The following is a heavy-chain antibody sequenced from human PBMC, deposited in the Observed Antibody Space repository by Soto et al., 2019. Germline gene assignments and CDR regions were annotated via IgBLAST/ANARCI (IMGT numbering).Heavy chain of an antibody. J-gene: IGHJ4*02. CDR2: INHTGIA. CDR1: GGAFSDHY. Sequence: SETLSLTCAVYGGAFSDHYWSWIRQPPGKGPEWIGEINHTGIANYSPSLKSRLIISIDTSMNQFSLKLDSVTAADTAVYYCEIGWIGSTGYKHTLGYWRQGTSVIVSS. D-gene: IGHD2-2*01. V-gene: IGHV4-34*01. CDR3: EIGWIGSTGYKHTLGY.